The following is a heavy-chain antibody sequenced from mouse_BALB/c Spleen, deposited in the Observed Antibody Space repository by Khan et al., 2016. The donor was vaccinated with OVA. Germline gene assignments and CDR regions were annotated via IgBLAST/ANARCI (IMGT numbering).Heavy chain of an antibody. CDR1: GYSITSNYA. Sequence: VQLKQSGPGLVKPSQSLSLTCTVTGYSITSNYAWSLIRQFPGNKLEWMGYITYSGSTNYNPSLKGRTTVTRDTSENQFFLQLNSVTTEDTATYDCARQNHDGYALDYWGQGTSVTVSS. J-gene: IGHJ4*01. D-gene: IGHD2-12*01. V-gene: IGHV3-2*02. CDR3: ARQNHDGYALDY. CDR2: ITYSGST.